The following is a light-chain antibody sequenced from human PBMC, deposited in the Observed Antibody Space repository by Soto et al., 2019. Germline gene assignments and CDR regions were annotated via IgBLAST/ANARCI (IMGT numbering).Light chain of an antibody. V-gene: IGKV1-6*01. CDR1: QDIRNY. J-gene: IGKJ1*01. CDR2: GAS. CDR3: LQDRSHFWT. Sequence: AIQGTQSPTSLSASVGGRVTITCRSSQDIRNYLGWYQQKPGKAPQLLIYGASSLQRGVSSRFSGSGFGTDFTLTISSLQPEDSATYYCLQDRSHFWTFGQGTKV.